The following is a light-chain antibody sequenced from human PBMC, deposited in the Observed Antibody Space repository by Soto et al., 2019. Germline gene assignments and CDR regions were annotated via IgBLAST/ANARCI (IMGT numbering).Light chain of an antibody. Sequence: VLTQSPGTLSLSPGERATLSCRASQNIRGNELAWYQQKPGQAPRLLIYRGYSRATGIPDRFSGRGSGTDFTLTISGLEPEDFAVYYCQDYGTSAPWTFGQGTTVEIK. V-gene: IGKV3-20*01. CDR3: QDYGTSAPWT. CDR1: QNIRGNE. J-gene: IGKJ1*01. CDR2: RGY.